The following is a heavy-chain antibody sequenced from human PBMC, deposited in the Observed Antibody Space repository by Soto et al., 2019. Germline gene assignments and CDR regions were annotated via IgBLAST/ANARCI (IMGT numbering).Heavy chain of an antibody. V-gene: IGHV4-4*02. CDR1: GGSITSDNW. D-gene: IGHD3-10*01. J-gene: IGHJ3*02. Sequence: QVQLQESGPGLVKPSETLSLTCAVSGGSITSDNWWSWVRQPPDMGLEWIGELFHIGAPHYKASLVGGVTLAMGTTKCQFFLRWTSVPVAHTDLCFCVSAGGHGEKPPIWGCRAMVAGSS. CDR3: VSAGGHGEKPPI. CDR2: LFHIGAP.